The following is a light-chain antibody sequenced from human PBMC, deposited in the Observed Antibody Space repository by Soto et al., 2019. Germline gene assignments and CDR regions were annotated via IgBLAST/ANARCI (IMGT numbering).Light chain of an antibody. CDR2: RNN. Sequence: QPVLTQPPSASGTPGQRVTISCSGSNSNIGTNTVNWYQHLPGSAPKLLIYRNNQRPSGVPDRFSGSKSGTSASLAISGLQPDDEADYYCEAWDGSLNVVLFGGGTQLTVL. V-gene: IGLV1-44*01. CDR3: EAWDGSLNVVL. J-gene: IGLJ2*01. CDR1: NSNIGTNT.